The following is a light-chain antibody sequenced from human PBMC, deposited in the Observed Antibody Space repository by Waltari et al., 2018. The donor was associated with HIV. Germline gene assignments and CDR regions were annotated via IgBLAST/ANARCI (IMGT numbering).Light chain of an antibody. J-gene: IGKJ4*01. CDR3: QQYYTTPL. Sequence: VLTQSPEFLTVSQGERATINCTYSQTVSYTSNDKSYLAWYQQQPGQPPKLLVSGASSRHPGVPDRFSGSGSGTSFTLTIDNLQPEDVGIYYCQQYYTTPLFGGGTKVEI. CDR2: GAS. CDR1: QTVSYTSNDKSY. V-gene: IGKV4-1*01.